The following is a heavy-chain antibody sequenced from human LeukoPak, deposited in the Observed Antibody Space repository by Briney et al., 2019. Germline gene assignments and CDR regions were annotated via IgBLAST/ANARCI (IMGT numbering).Heavy chain of an antibody. CDR3: AKDRRSVRDESPNRWFDP. V-gene: IGHV3-30*18. D-gene: IGHD1-14*01. J-gene: IGHJ5*02. CDR1: GFTFSSYG. Sequence: GGSLRLSCAASGFTFSSYGMHWVRQAPGKGLEWVAVISYDGSNKYYADSVKGRFTISRDNSKNTLYLQMNSLRAEDTAVYYCAKDRRSVRDESPNRWFDPWGQGTLVTVSS. CDR2: ISYDGSNK.